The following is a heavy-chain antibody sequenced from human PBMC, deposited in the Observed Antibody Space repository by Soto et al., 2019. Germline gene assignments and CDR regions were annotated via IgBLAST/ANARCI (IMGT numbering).Heavy chain of an antibody. CDR1: GGSISGSGCY. J-gene: IGHJ4*02. Sequence: SEPQSLTYSVAGGSISGSGCYWSRIRQPPVKGLEWIGSIYYSGSTYYNPSLQSRVTISVDTSKNQFSLKLSSVTAADTAVYYCARQRDVLRYFDWSFAFWGKRTLVTVSS. V-gene: IGHV4-39*01. CDR3: ARQRDVLRYFDWSFAF. D-gene: IGHD3-9*01. CDR2: IYYSGST.